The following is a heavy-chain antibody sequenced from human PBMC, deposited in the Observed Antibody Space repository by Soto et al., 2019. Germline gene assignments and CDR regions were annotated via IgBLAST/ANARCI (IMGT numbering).Heavy chain of an antibody. CDR1: GYTFTSYD. CDR2: MNPNSGNT. V-gene: IGHV1-8*01. J-gene: IGHJ5*02. D-gene: IGHD5-12*01. Sequence: QVQLMQSGAEVKKPGASVKVSCKASGYTFTSYDINWVRQATGQGLEWMGWMNPNSGNTGYAQKFQGRVTMTRNTSISTAYMELSSLRSEDTAVYYCARGAISSYDYRFDPWGQGTLVTVSS. CDR3: ARGAISSYDYRFDP.